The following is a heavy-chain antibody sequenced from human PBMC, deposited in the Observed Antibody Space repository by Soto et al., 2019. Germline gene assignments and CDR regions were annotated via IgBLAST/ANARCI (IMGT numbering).Heavy chain of an antibody. CDR1: GGSISSGDYY. J-gene: IGHJ4*02. V-gene: IGHV4-30-4*01. CDR3: ARGSTVLPV. CDR2: IYYSGSA. D-gene: IGHD3-16*01. Sequence: TSETLSLTCTVSGGSISSGDYYWSWIRQPPGKGLEWIGYIYYSGSANYNPSLRSRVTLSVDTSRSQFSLEMNSMTAADTAVYFCARGSTVLPVWGPGILVTVSS.